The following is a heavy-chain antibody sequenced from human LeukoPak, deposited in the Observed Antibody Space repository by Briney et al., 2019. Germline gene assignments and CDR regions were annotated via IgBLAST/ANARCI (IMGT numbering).Heavy chain of an antibody. CDR2: IIPIFGTA. CDR3: AREEYPSGSYVDD. Sequence: SVKVSCKASGGTFSSYAISWVRQAPGQGLEWMGGIIPIFGTANYAQKFQGRVTITADESTSTAYMELSSLRSDDTAVYYCAREEYPSGSYVDDWGQGTLVTVSS. CDR1: GGTFSSYA. V-gene: IGHV1-69*13. J-gene: IGHJ4*02. D-gene: IGHD3-10*01.